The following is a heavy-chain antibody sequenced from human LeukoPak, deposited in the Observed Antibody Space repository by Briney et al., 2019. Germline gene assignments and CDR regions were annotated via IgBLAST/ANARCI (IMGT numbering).Heavy chain of an antibody. CDR1: GGSFRAYY. Sequence: SETLSLTCADYGGSFRAYYCRWIRQPPGNGLGWIAEINHSASTNYNPSLKSRVTISVDTSKNQFSLKLSSVTAADTAVDYCARVYYSSSYDYWYFDLWGRGTLVTVSS. J-gene: IGHJ2*01. V-gene: IGHV4-34*01. CDR3: ARVYYSSSYDYWYFDL. D-gene: IGHD6-13*01. CDR2: INHSAST.